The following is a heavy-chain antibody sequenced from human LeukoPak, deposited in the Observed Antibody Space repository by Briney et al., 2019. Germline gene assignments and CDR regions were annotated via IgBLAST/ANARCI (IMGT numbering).Heavy chain of an antibody. D-gene: IGHD2-8*01. V-gene: IGHV4-59*01. CDR2: IHYTGST. J-gene: IGHJ4*02. CDR1: SGSISYFY. CDR3: ATYTNRLHY. Sequence: SETLSLTCTVSSGSISYFYWNWIRQPPGKGLEWIGYIHYTGSTNYNPSLKSRVTISVDTSKNQFPLKLSSVTAADTAVYYCATYTNRLHYWGQGTLVTVSS.